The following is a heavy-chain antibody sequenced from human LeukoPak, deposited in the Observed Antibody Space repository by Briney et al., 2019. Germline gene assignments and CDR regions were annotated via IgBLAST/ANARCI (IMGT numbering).Heavy chain of an antibody. CDR2: IYLYGTT. J-gene: IGHJ4*02. Sequence: SETLSLTCSVSIGSISSSKWWSWVRQSPVKGLEWIGEIYLYGTTNYNPSFTSRVTMSVDRSRNQFSLKLTSVTAADTAVYYCAREPRFLYSYDYWGQGTLVTVSS. D-gene: IGHD5-18*01. V-gene: IGHV4-4*02. CDR1: IGSISSSKW. CDR3: AREPRFLYSYDY.